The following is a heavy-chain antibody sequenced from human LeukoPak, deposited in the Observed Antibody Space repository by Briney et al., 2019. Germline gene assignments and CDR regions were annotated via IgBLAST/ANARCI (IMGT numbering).Heavy chain of an antibody. D-gene: IGHD5-18*01. CDR2: INPNTGAT. J-gene: IGHJ4*02. CDR3: ARGGYSYGYFCYFDY. Sequence: ASVKVSCKASGYTFVGYYMDWVRQAPGQGLEWVGRINPNTGATNYAQKFQGRVTMTRDTSITTAYMELSSLTSDDTAVYYCARGGYSYGYFCYFDYWGQGTLVTVSS. CDR1: GYTFVGYY. V-gene: IGHV1-2*06.